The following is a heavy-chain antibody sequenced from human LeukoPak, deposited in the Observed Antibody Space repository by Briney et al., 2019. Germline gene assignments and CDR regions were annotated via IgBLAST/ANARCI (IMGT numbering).Heavy chain of an antibody. CDR2: IYTSGST. Sequence: SETLSLTCTVSDGSISSYYWSWIRQPAGKCLEWIGRIYTSGSTNYNPSLKSRVTMSVDTSKNQFSLKLSSVTAADTAVYYCARDGGYCSGNTCYNYFYYMDVWGKGTTVTISS. J-gene: IGHJ6*03. V-gene: IGHV4-4*07. D-gene: IGHD2-15*01. CDR3: ARDGGYCSGNTCYNYFYYMDV. CDR1: DGSISSYY.